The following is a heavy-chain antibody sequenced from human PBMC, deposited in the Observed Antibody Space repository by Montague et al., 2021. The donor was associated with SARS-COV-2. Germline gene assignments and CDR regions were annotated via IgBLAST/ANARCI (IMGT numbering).Heavy chain of an antibody. Sequence: CAISGDSACSNTATRNWNRQSPSRGLEWLGRTCYRSEWYHDYAISLQSRITINPDTSRNQFSLQLSSVAPEDTAVFYCARTTTRMLYPENDFDIWGQGTMVTVSS. CDR3: ARTTTRMLYPENDFDI. J-gene: IGHJ3*02. CDR1: GDSACSNTAT. CDR2: TCYRSEWYH. D-gene: IGHD2-15*01. V-gene: IGHV6-1*01.